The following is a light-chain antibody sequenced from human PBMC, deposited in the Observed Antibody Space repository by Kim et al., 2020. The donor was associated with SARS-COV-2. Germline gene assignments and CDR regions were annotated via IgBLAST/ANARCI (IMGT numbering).Light chain of an antibody. CDR2: TAS. CDR3: QQYNNWRS. CDR1: QSVNST. Sequence: EVVMTQSPATLSVSPGETATLSCRASQSVNSTLAWFQQRPGQAPRLLIYTASTRATGVPARFSGSGSGTEFTLTISSLQFEDFAIYYCQQYNNWRSFGQGTKVDIK. V-gene: IGKV3-15*01. J-gene: IGKJ1*01.